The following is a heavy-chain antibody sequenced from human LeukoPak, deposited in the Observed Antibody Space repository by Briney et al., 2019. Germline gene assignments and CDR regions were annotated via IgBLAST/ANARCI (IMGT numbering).Heavy chain of an antibody. J-gene: IGHJ4*02. V-gene: IGHV4-59*01. D-gene: IGHD6-19*01. Sequence: LRLSCAASGFTFSSYAMHWIRQPPGKGLEWIGYIYYSGSTNYNPSLKSRVTISVDTSKNQFSLKLSSVTAADTAVYYCARGGGVAGTPYNPYDYWSQGTLVTVSS. CDR3: ARGGGVAGTPYNPYDY. CDR2: IYYSGST. CDR1: GFTFSSYA.